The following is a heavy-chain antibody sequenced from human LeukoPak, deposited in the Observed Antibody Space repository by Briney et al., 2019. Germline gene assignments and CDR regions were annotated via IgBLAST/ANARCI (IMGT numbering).Heavy chain of an antibody. CDR1: GFTFSSYA. Sequence: PGRSLRLSCAASGFTFSSYAMHWVRQAPGKGLEWVAVISYDGSNKYYADSVKGRFTISRDNSKNTLYLQMNSLRAEDTAVYYCAKDSGSYVADAFDIWGQGTTVTVSS. J-gene: IGHJ3*02. CDR3: AKDSGSYVADAFDI. V-gene: IGHV3-30-3*01. D-gene: IGHD1-26*01. CDR2: ISYDGSNK.